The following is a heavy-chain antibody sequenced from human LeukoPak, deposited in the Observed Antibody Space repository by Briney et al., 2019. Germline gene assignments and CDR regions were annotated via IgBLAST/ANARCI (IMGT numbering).Heavy chain of an antibody. D-gene: IGHD6-19*01. V-gene: IGHV3-23*01. CDR2: ISGSGGST. J-gene: IGHJ4*02. CDR1: GFTFSSYA. CDR3: AEPSENSSGVGRYFDY. Sequence: GGSLRLSCAVSGFTFSSYAMSWVRQAPGKGLEWVSAISGSGGSTYYADSVKGRFTISRDNSKNTLYLQMNSLRAEDTAVYYCAEPSENSSGVGRYFDYWGQGTLVTVSS.